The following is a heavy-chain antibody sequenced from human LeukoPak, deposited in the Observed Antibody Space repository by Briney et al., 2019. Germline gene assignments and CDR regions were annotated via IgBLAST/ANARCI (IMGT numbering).Heavy chain of an antibody. V-gene: IGHV4-39*01. CDR2: IYYSGST. Sequence: PSETLSPTCAVSGASISGSSYYWGWIRQPPGKGLEWIGSIYYSGSTYYNPSLKSRVTISVDTSKNQFSLKLSSVTAADTAVYYCLAYYGSGSYYFPRNWFDPWGQGTLVTVSS. CDR1: GASISGSSYY. CDR3: LAYYGSGSYYFPRNWFDP. D-gene: IGHD3-10*01. J-gene: IGHJ5*02.